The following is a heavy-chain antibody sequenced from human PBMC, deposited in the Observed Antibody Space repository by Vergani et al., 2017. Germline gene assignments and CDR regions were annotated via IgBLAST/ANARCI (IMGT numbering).Heavy chain of an antibody. CDR1: GFTFSSYS. CDR2: ISSSSSYI. CDR3: ARENWGYCSGGSCYSGFGMDV. D-gene: IGHD2-15*01. J-gene: IGHJ6*02. V-gene: IGHV3-21*01. Sequence: EVQLVESGGGLVKPGGSLRLSCAASGFTFSSYSMNWVRQAPGKGLEWVSSISSSSSYIYYADSVKGRFTISRDNAKNSLYLQMNSLRAEDTAVYYCARENWGYCSGGSCYSGFGMDVWDQGTTVTVSS.